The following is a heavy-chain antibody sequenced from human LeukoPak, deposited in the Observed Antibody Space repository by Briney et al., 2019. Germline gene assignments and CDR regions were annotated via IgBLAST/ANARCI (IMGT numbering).Heavy chain of an antibody. D-gene: IGHD4-17*01. CDR2: ISAYNGNT. CDR3: ARATTVTPLTPFDY. Sequence: ASVKVSCKASGYTFTSYGISWVRQAPGQGLEWMGWISAYNGNTNYAQKLQGRVTMTTDTSTSTAYMELRSLRSDDTAVYYCARATTVTPLTPFDYWGQGTLATVSS. CDR1: GYTFTSYG. J-gene: IGHJ4*02. V-gene: IGHV1-18*01.